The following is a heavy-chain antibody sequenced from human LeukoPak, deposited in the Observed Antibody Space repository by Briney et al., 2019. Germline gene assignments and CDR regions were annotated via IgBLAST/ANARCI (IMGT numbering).Heavy chain of an antibody. J-gene: IGHJ4*02. V-gene: IGHV1-69*13. Sequence: GASVKVSCKASGGTFSSYTINWVRQAPGQGLEWMGGIIPVFGTANYVQKFQGRVTITADESTSTAYMELSSLRSEDTAVYYCARDGDDILTGYAYWGQGTLVTVSS. CDR3: ARDGDDILTGYAY. D-gene: IGHD3-9*01. CDR1: GGTFSSYT. CDR2: IIPVFGTA.